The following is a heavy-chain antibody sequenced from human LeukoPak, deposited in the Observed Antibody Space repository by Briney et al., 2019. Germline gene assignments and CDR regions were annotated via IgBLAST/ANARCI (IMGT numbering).Heavy chain of an antibody. J-gene: IGHJ3*02. V-gene: IGHV1-2*02. CDR3: AREQLPPSDAFDI. CDR2: INPNSGGT. D-gene: IGHD2-2*01. Sequence: ASVKVSCKASGYTFTGYYMHWVRQAPGQGLEWMGWINPNSGGTNYAQKFQGRVTMTRDTSISTAYMVLSRLRSDNTAVYYCAREQLPPSDAFDIWGQGTMVTVSS. CDR1: GYTFTGYY.